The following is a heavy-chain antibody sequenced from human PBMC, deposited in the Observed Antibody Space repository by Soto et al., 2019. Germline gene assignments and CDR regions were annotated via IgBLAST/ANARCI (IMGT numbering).Heavy chain of an antibody. J-gene: IGHJ4*02. D-gene: IGHD6-13*01. CDR3: ARGINAAAPGTLSY. CDR1: GGSISNYC. CDR2: MCDSGSS. V-gene: IGHV4-59*01. Sequence: SETLSLTYTVSGGSISNYCWSWIRQPPGKGPEWIGYMCDSGSSNYNPSLKSRVTISVATSKSQFSLKLGSVTAADTAVYYCARGINAAAPGTLSYWGPGTLVTVSS.